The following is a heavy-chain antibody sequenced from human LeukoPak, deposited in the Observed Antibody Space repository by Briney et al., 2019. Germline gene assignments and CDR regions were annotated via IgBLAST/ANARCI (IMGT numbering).Heavy chain of an antibody. CDR2: MNPNSGNT. D-gene: IGHD5-24*01. V-gene: IGHV1-8*03. CDR3: ASGIRRDGYNSDAFDI. CDR1: GYTFTSYD. Sequence: ASVKVSCKASGYTFTSYDINWVRQATGQGLEWMGWMNPNSGNTGYAQKFQRRVTITRNTSISTAYMELSSLRSEDTAVYYCASGIRRDGYNSDAFDIWGQGTMVTVSS. J-gene: IGHJ3*02.